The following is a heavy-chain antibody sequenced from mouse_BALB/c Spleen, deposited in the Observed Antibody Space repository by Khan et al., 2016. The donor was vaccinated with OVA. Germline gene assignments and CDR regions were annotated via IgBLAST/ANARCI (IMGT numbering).Heavy chain of an antibody. CDR2: INPSTGYT. V-gene: IGHV1-7*01. J-gene: IGHJ2*01. Sequence: QVQLKESGAELAKPGASVKMSCKASGYTFFNYWILWVKQRPGQGLEWIGYINPSTGYTEYNQNFKDKATLTADKSSSTAYMQLSSLKSEDSAVYYCARGGLRWDFDYWGQGTTLTVSS. D-gene: IGHD1-1*01. CDR3: ARGGLRWDFDY. CDR1: GYTFFNYW.